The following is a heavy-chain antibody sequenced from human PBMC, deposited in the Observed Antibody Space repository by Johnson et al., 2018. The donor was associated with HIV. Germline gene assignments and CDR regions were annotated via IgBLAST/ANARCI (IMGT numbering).Heavy chain of an antibody. J-gene: IGHJ3*02. Sequence: QVQLVESGGGLVKHGGSLRLSCAASGFTFSDYYMSWIRQAPGKGLEWVSYISSSGSTIYYADSVKGRFTLSRDNSKNTLFLQMNSLRAADTALYFCVGGGLGYQNIHDPFDIWGQGTMVTVSS. D-gene: IGHD3-16*02. CDR1: GFTFSDYY. CDR2: ISSSGSTI. CDR3: VGGGLGYQNIHDPFDI. V-gene: IGHV3-11*01.